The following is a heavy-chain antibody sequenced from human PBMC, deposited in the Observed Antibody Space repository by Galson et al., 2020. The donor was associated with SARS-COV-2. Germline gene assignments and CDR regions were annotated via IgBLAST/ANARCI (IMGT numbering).Heavy chain of an antibody. CDR1: GYSFTSYW. D-gene: IGHD3-10*01. Sequence: GESLKISCKGSGYSFTSYWIGWVRQMPGKGLEWMGIIYPGDSDTRYSPSFQGQVTISADKSISTAYLQWSSLKASDTAMYYCARRTMVRGANYYYYYMDVWGKGTTVTISS. J-gene: IGHJ6*03. CDR2: IYPGDSDT. V-gene: IGHV5-51*01. CDR3: ARRTMVRGANYYYYYMDV.